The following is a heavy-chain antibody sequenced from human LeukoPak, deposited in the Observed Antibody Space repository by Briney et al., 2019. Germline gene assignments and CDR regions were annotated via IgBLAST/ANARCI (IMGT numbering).Heavy chain of an antibody. CDR1: GFTFSNYW. Sequence: GGSLRLSCTASGFTFSNYWMSWVRQAPGKGPEWVANIKEDGSRNHYVDSVKGRFTISRDNAKGSLYLQMNSLRAEDTAVYYCARQLSGWYGADPYWGQGTLVTVSS. D-gene: IGHD6-19*01. CDR3: ARQLSGWYGADPY. V-gene: IGHV3-7*05. J-gene: IGHJ4*02. CDR2: IKEDGSRN.